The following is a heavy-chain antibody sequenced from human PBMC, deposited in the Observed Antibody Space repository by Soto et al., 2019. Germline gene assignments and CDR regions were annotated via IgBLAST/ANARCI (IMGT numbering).Heavy chain of an antibody. CDR3: ARVVNTATHEYYFDY. CDR1: GGTFSSYA. Sequence: ASVKVSCKASGGTFSSYAISWVRQAPGQGLEWMGGIIPIFGTANYAQKFQGRVTITADKSTSTAYMELSSLRSEDTAVYYCARVVNTATHEYYFDYWGQGTLVTVSS. CDR2: IIPIFGTA. J-gene: IGHJ4*02. V-gene: IGHV1-69*06. D-gene: IGHD5-18*01.